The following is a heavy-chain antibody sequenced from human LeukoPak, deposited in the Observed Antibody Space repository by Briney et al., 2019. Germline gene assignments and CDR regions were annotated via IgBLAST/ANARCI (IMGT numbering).Heavy chain of an antibody. D-gene: IGHD3-22*01. CDR3: ASLYYYDSSGYYGAEYFQH. CDR1: GGTFSSYT. J-gene: IGHJ1*01. V-gene: IGHV1-69*02. CDR2: IIPILGIA. Sequence: VGSVKVSCKASGGTFSSYTISWVRQAPGQGLEWMGRIIPILGIANYAQKFQGRVTITADKSTSTAYMELSSLRSEDTAVYYCASLYYYDSSGYYGAEYFQHWGQGTLVTVSS.